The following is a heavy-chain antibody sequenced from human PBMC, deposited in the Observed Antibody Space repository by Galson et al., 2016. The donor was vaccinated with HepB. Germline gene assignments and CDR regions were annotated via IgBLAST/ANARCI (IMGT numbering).Heavy chain of an antibody. D-gene: IGHD6-19*01. V-gene: IGHV3-7*01. CDR3: VRDGSGGWHFDN. CDR2: VKYDGSEK. CDR1: GFSLSSYW. Sequence: SLRLSCAASGFSLSSYWMSWVRQAPGKGLEWVANVKYDGSEKYYVDSVKGRFTISRDNAKNSMSLQMNSLSDEDTAVYYCVRDGSGGWHFDNWGQGTLITVSS. J-gene: IGHJ4*02.